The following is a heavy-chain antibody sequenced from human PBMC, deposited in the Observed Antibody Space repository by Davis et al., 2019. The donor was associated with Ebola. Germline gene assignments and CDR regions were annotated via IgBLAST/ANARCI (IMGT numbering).Heavy chain of an antibody. CDR2: INHSGST. V-gene: IGHV4-34*01. CDR1: EFIFSPYA. Sequence: SLNISCAASEFIFSPYAMSWIRQRPGKGLEWIAEINHSGSTNYNPSLKSRVTISVETSNNQLYLKLSSVTAADTAVYYCARVRRFLYHGMDVWGQGTTVTVSS. D-gene: IGHD3-3*01. CDR3: ARVRRFLYHGMDV. J-gene: IGHJ6*02.